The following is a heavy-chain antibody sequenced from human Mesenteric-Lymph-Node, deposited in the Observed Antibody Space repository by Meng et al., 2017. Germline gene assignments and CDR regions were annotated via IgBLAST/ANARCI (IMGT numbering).Heavy chain of an antibody. CDR2: ISSSSSYI. CDR3: ARDAVNSGSHPVLDL. J-gene: IGHJ2*01. V-gene: IGHV3-21*01. D-gene: IGHD1-26*01. CDR1: GFTFSSYS. Sequence: GESLKISCAASGFTFSSYSMNWVRQAPGKGLEWVSSISSSSSYIYYADSVKGRFTISRDNAKNSLYLQMNSLRAEDTAVYYCARDAVNSGSHPVLDLWGRGTLVTVSS.